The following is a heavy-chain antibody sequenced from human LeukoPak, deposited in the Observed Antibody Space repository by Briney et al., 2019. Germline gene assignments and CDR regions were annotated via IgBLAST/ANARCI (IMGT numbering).Heavy chain of an antibody. Sequence: PGGSLRLSCAASGFTFSSYGMNWVRQAPGKGLEWVSYISSSGSTIYYADSVKGRFTISRDNAKNSLYLQMNSLRAEDTAVYYGARAPMVLDYWGQGTLVTVSS. CDR2: ISSSGSTI. J-gene: IGHJ4*02. CDR3: ARAPMVLDY. D-gene: IGHD3-10*01. V-gene: IGHV3-48*04. CDR1: GFTFSSYG.